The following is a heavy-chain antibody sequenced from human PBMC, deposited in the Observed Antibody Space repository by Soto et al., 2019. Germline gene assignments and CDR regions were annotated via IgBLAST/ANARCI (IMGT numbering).Heavy chain of an antibody. D-gene: IGHD3-22*01. CDR2: IYYSGST. V-gene: IGHV4-31*03. CDR3: ARETYYYDSSGSRNDAFDI. Sequence: QVQLQESGPGLVKPSQTLSLTCTVSGGSISSGGYYWSWIRQHPGKGLEWIGYIYYSGSTYYNPSLKSRVTISVDTSKNQFSLKLSSVTAADTAVYYCARETYYYDSSGSRNDAFDIWGQGTMVTVSS. J-gene: IGHJ3*02. CDR1: GGSISSGGYY.